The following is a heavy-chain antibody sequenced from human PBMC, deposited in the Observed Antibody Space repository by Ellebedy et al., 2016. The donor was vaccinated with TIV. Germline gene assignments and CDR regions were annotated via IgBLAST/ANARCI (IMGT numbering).Heavy chain of an antibody. CDR3: AFSVRGLSGYYYGMDV. J-gene: IGHJ6*02. Sequence: AASVKVSCKASGGTFSSCAISWVRQAPGQGLEWMGRIIPIIGIANYAQKFQGRVTITADKSTSTAYMELSSLRSEDTAVYYCAFSVRGLSGYYYGMDVWGQGTTVTVSS. CDR1: GGTFSSCA. D-gene: IGHD3-16*02. V-gene: IGHV1-69*04. CDR2: IIPIIGIA.